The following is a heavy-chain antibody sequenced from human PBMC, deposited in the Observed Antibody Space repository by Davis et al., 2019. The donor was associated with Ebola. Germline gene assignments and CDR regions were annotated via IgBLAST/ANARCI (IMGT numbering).Heavy chain of an antibody. CDR2: INSDGSST. CDR3: ARDGVPYYYYYGMDV. CDR1: GFTFSSYW. D-gene: IGHD1-1*01. Sequence: HTGGSLRLSCAASGFTFSSYWMHWVRQAPGKGLVWVSRINSDGSSTSYADSVKGRFTISRDNSKNTLYLQMNSLRAEDTTVYYCARDGVPYYYYYGMDVWGQGTTVTVSS. J-gene: IGHJ6*02. V-gene: IGHV3-74*01.